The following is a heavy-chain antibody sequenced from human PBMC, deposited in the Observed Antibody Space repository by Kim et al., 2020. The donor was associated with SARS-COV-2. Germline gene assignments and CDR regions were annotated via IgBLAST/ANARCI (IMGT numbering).Heavy chain of an antibody. D-gene: IGHD3-9*01. Sequence: GGSLRHSCAASGFTFSDYYMSWIRQAPGKGLEWVSYISSSGSTIYYADSVKGRFTISRDNAKNSLYLQMNSLRAEDTAVYYCARVGPFNYDILTGYYLVWYFDYWGQGTLVTVSS. CDR3: ARVGPFNYDILTGYYLVWYFDY. V-gene: IGHV3-11*01. CDR2: ISSSGSTI. CDR1: GFTFSDYY. J-gene: IGHJ4*02.